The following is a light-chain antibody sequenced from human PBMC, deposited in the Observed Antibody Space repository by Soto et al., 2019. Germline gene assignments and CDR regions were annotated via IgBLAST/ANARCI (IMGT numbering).Light chain of an antibody. CDR1: QNIIRY. J-gene: IGKJ3*01. CDR2: VTS. Sequence: DIQLTQSPSSLSASVGDRVTITCRASQNIIRYLNWYQQIPGKAPKLLISVTSNLQCGVPSRFSGSGSGAEFTRTINGLQPEDFATYYCQQSSSAPLTFGPGTKVDIK. V-gene: IGKV1-39*01. CDR3: QQSSSAPLT.